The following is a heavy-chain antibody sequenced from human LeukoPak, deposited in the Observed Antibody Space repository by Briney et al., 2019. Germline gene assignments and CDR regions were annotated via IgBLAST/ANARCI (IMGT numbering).Heavy chain of an antibody. Sequence: SETLSLTCTVSGGSISSYYWSWIRQPPGKGLEWIGYIYYSGSTNYNPSLKSRVTISVDTSKNQFSLKLSSVTAADTVVYYCARLAPRYDSSGIDYWGQGTLVTVSS. CDR1: GGSISSYY. V-gene: IGHV4-59*08. CDR2: IYYSGST. J-gene: IGHJ4*02. D-gene: IGHD3-22*01. CDR3: ARLAPRYDSSGIDY.